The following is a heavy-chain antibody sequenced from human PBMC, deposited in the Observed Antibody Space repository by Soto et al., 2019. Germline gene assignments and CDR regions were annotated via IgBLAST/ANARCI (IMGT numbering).Heavy chain of an antibody. D-gene: IGHD3-10*01. Sequence: SLRLSCAASGFTVSSNYMSWVRQAPGKGLEWVSVIYSGGSTYYADSVKGRFTISRDNSKNTLYLQMNSLRAEDTAVYYCARGLSNYYGSGSYWPFFDYWGQGTLVTVSS. J-gene: IGHJ4*02. V-gene: IGHV3-66*01. CDR2: IYSGGST. CDR1: GFTVSSNY. CDR3: ARGLSNYYGSGSYWPFFDY.